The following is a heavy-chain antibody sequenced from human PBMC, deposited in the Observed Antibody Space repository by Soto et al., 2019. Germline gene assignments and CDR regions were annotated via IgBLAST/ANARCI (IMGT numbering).Heavy chain of an antibody. D-gene: IGHD6-13*01. CDR2: IYHSGST. Sequence: PSETLSLTCAVSGGSISSGGYSWSWIRQPPGKGLEWIGYIYHSGSTYYNPSLKSRVTISVDRSKNQFSLELSSVTAADTAVYYCARDSRIAAAGTVGWEQKSAGYYYYGMDVWGQGTTVTVSS. V-gene: IGHV4-30-2*01. CDR1: GGSISSGGYS. J-gene: IGHJ6*02. CDR3: ARDSRIAAAGTVGWEQKSAGYYYYGMDV.